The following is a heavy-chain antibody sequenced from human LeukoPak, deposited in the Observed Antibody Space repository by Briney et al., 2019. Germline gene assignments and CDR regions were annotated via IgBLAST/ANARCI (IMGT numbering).Heavy chain of an antibody. D-gene: IGHD3-16*01. CDR1: GGSFSGYY. J-gene: IGHJ4*02. Sequence: PSETLSLTCAVYGGSFSGYYWSWIRQPPGKGLEWIGEINHSGSTNYNPSLKSRVTISVDTSKNQFSLKLSSVTAADTAVYYCARGPRGSGGDYWGREPWSPSPQ. CDR2: INHSGST. V-gene: IGHV4-34*01. CDR3: ARGPRGSGGDY.